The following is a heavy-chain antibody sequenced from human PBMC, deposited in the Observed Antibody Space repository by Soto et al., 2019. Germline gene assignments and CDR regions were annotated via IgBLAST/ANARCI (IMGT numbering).Heavy chain of an antibody. CDR2: IYYSGST. Sequence: PSETLSLTCTVSGGSISSGGYYWSWIRQHPGKGLEWIGYIYYSGSTYYNPSLKSRVTISVDTSKNQFSLKLSSVTAADTAVYYCARDPTYYYGSGSHGQPYYGMDVWGQGTTVTVSS. J-gene: IGHJ6*02. D-gene: IGHD3-10*01. CDR1: GGSISSGGYY. CDR3: ARDPTYYYGSGSHGQPYYGMDV. V-gene: IGHV4-31*03.